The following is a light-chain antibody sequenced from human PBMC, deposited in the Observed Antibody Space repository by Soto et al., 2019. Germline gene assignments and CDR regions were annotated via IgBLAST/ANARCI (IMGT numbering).Light chain of an antibody. CDR3: LRALQTPRT. J-gene: IGKJ2*01. CDR1: QSLLHSNGYNY. CDR2: LGS. Sequence: DIVMTQSPLSLPVTPGEPASISCRSSQSLLHSNGYNYLDWYLQKLGQSPQLLIYLGSNRSSGVPDRFGGSGSGTDFILKISRVEAEDVGVYYCLRALQTPRTFGQGTKLETK. V-gene: IGKV2-28*01.